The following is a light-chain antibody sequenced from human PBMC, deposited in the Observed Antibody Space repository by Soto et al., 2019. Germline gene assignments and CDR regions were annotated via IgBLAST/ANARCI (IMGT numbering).Light chain of an antibody. CDR3: CSYAGSSTYV. V-gene: IGLV2-23*01. J-gene: IGLJ1*01. CDR1: SSDVGSYIF. Sequence: QSALTRPASVSGSPGQSITISCTGTSSDVGSYIFVSWFQQHPGKAPKLMIYEGSKRPSGVSNRFSGSKSGNTASLTISGLQAEDEADYYCCSYAGSSTYVFGTGTKVTVL. CDR2: EGS.